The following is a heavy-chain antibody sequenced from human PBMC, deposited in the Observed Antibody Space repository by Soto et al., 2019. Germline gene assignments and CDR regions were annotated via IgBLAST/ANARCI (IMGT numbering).Heavy chain of an antibody. J-gene: IGHJ4*02. CDR3: ARGYGDCTNGVCPDY. Sequence: ASVKVSCKASGYTFTSYGINWVRHATGQGLEWMGWMNPNSGNTGYAQKFQGRVTMTRNTSISTAYMELSSLRSEDTAVYYCARGYGDCTNGVCPDYWGQGTLVTVS. D-gene: IGHD2-8*01. V-gene: IGHV1-8*01. CDR1: GYTFTSYG. CDR2: MNPNSGNT.